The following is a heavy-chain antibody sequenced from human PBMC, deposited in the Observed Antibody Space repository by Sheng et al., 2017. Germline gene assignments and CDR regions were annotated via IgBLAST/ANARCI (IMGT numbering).Heavy chain of an antibody. Sequence: QVQLQESGPGLVKPSETLSLTCAVSGYSISSGYYWGWIRQPPGKGLEWIGSIYHSGSTYYNPSLKSRVTISVDTSKNQFSLKLSSVTAADTAVYYCARERGCSGGSCLDYWGQGTLVTVSS. V-gene: IGHV4-38-2*02. J-gene: IGHJ4*02. CDR1: GYSISSGYY. D-gene: IGHD2-15*01. CDR3: ARERGCSGGSCLDY. CDR2: IYHSGST.